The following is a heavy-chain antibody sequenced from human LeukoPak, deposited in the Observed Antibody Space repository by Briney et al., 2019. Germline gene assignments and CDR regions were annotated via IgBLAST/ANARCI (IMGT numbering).Heavy chain of an antibody. J-gene: IGHJ4*02. CDR2: IYYSGST. CDR1: GGSISSYY. D-gene: IGHD3-9*01. CDR3: ARLPPEGYDILTGYYSPYFDY. Sequence: PSETLSLTCTVSGGSISSYYWSWIRQPPGKGLEWIGYIYYSGSTNYNPSLKSRVTISVDTSKNQFSLKLSSVTAAGTAVYYCARLPPEGYDILTGYYSPYFDYWGQGTLVTVSS. V-gene: IGHV4-59*01.